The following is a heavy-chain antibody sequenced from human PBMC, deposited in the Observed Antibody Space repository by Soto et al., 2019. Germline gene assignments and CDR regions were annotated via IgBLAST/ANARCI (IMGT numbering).Heavy chain of an antibody. V-gene: IGHV1-3*01. CDR1: GYPFTSYA. CDR2: INAGNGNT. CDR3: ARGIRRRITMIVVVIWSYFDY. Sequence: XPVKVAFNASGYPFTSYAMQWVRQSPGQRLEWMGWINAGNGNTKYSQKFQGRVTITRDTSASTAYMELSSLRSEDTAVYYCARGIRRRITMIVVVIWSYFDYWGQGTLVTVSS. J-gene: IGHJ4*02. D-gene: IGHD3-22*01.